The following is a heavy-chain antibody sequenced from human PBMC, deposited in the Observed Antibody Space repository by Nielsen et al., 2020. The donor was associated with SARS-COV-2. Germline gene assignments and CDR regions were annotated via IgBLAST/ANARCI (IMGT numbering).Heavy chain of an antibody. CDR2: IWYDGSNK. CDR3: ARPGGNSGWGPYYGMDV. CDR1: GFTFSSYG. D-gene: IGHD5-12*01. Sequence: GESLKISCAASGFTFSSYGMHWVRQAPGKGLEWVAVIWYDGSNKYYADSVKGRFTISRDNSKNTLYLQMNSLRAEDTAVYYCARPGGNSGWGPYYGMDVWGQGTTVTVSS. V-gene: IGHV3-33*08. J-gene: IGHJ6*02.